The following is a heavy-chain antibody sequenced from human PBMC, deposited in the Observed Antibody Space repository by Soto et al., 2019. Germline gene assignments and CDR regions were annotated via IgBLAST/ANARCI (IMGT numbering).Heavy chain of an antibody. CDR1: GVTLSNVW. CDR3: SHGYYQYFES. V-gene: IGHV3-15*07. CDR2: IKSKTDGGTV. Sequence: PGGSLRLSCAVSGVTLSNVWMNWVRQAPGKGPEWVGRIKSKTDGGTVEYAAPVKGRFTISRDDSENTLYLQMNSLKTEDTAVYYCSHGYYQYFESWGQGTLVTVSS. D-gene: IGHD5-18*01. J-gene: IGHJ4*02.